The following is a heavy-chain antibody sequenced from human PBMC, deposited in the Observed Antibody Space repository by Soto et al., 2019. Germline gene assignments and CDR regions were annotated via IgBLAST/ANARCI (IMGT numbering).Heavy chain of an antibody. Sequence: GETLKISCKGSGYSFTNYWISWLRQMPGKRLEWMGDIDPRDSQTDYSPAFQGHVTLSTDKSNNTAYVQWNSLRASDTAMYYCARHYSTSSFMDVWGQGTKVTVSS. D-gene: IGHD6-6*01. V-gene: IGHV5-10-1*01. CDR2: IDPRDSQT. J-gene: IGHJ6*01. CDR1: GYSFTNYW. CDR3: ARHYSTSSFMDV.